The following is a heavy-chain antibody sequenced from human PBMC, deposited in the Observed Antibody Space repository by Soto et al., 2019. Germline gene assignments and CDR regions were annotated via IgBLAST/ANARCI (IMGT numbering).Heavy chain of an antibody. D-gene: IGHD3-3*01. CDR1: GGSISSGGYY. J-gene: IGHJ3*02. CDR3: ARVPPSRTIFGVVIIGNDAFDI. Sequence: PSETLSLTCTVSGGSISSGGYYWSWIRQHPGKGLEWIGYIYYSGSTYYNPSLKSRVTISVDTSKNQFSLKLSSVTAADTAVYYCARVPPSRTIFGVVIIGNDAFDIWGQGTMVTVSS. CDR2: IYYSGST. V-gene: IGHV4-31*03.